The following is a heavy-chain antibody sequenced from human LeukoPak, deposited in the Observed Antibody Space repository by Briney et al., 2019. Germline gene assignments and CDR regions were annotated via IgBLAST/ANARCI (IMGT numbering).Heavy chain of an antibody. D-gene: IGHD6-13*01. Sequence: PSETLSLTCTVPGGSISSYYWSWIRQPPGKGLEWIGYIYYSGSTNYNPSLKSRVTISVDTTKNQFSLKLSSVTAADTAVYYCARVGPIAAAGSGFDYWGQGTLVTVSS. CDR1: GGSISSYY. CDR3: ARVGPIAAAGSGFDY. CDR2: IYYSGST. J-gene: IGHJ4*02. V-gene: IGHV4-59*01.